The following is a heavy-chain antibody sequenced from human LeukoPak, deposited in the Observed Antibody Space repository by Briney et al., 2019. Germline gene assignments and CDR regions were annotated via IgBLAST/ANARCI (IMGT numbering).Heavy chain of an antibody. CDR1: GFEFRAFT. J-gene: IGHJ3*01. D-gene: IGHD2-15*01. V-gene: IGHV3-43*01. Sequence: GGSLRLSCSASGFEFRAFTMHWLRQAPGKGLEWVSLFSRNRVTTFYADSVKGRFTISRDNNKNSVYLQMDSLTTEDTAIYYCAKEKDTIYYDLWGQGTMVTVSS. CDR2: FSRNRVTT. CDR3: AKEKDTIYYDL.